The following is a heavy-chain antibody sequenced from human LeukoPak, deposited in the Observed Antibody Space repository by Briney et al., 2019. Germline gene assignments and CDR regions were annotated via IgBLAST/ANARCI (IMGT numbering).Heavy chain of an antibody. V-gene: IGHV1-18*01. D-gene: IGHD3-10*01. CDR3: ARDRYLWFGESALDY. J-gene: IGHJ4*02. CDR2: ISAYNGNT. Sequence: GASVKVSCKASGYTFTSYGISWVLQAPGQGLEWMGWISAYNGNTNYAQKLQGRVTMTTDTSTSTAYMELRSLRSDDTAVYYCARDRYLWFGESALDYWGQGTLVTVSS. CDR1: GYTFTSYG.